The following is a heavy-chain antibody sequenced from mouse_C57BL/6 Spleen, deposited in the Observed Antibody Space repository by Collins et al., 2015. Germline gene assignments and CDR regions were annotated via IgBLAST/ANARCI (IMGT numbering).Heavy chain of an antibody. Sequence: QVQLQQPGAELVKPGASVKLSCKASGYTFTSYWMHWVKQRPGQGLEWIGMIHPNSGSTNYNEKFKSKATLTVDKSSSTAYMQLSSLTSEDSAVYYCARGRSYGSWGCYWGQGTTLTVSS. J-gene: IGHJ2*01. CDR1: GYTFTSYW. D-gene: IGHD1-1*01. CDR2: IHPNSGST. CDR3: ARGRSYGSWGCY. V-gene: IGHV1-64*01.